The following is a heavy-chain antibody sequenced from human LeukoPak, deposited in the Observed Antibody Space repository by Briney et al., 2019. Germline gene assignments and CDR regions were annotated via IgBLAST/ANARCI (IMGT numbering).Heavy chain of an antibody. J-gene: IGHJ4*02. Sequence: GASVKVSCKASGGTFSSYAISWVRQAPGQGLEWMGGIIPIFGTANYAQKFQGRVTITADESTSTAYMELSSLRSEDTAVYYCAREKGGLKYYFDYWGQGALVTVSS. CDR1: GGTFSSYA. CDR3: AREKGGLKYYFDY. CDR2: IIPIFGTA. D-gene: IGHD3-16*01. V-gene: IGHV1-69*13.